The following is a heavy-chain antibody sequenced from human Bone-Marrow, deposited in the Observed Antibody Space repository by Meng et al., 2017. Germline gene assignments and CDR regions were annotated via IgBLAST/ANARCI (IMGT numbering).Heavy chain of an antibody. J-gene: IGHJ2*01. Sequence: QLQESGPGLVNPSQTLSLTCTVSCGSISMANHYWSWIRQHPGKGLEYIGYIYYSGSTYYNPSLKSRVIISVDTSKNQFSLRLNSVTAADTAVYYCASLYGDSSVWYLDLWGRGTLVTVSS. CDR3: ASLYGDSSVWYLDL. D-gene: IGHD4-17*01. CDR2: IYYSGST. V-gene: IGHV4-31*03. CDR1: CGSISMANHY.